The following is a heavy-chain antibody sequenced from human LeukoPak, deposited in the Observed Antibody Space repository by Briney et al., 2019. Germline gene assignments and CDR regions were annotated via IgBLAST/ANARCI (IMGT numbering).Heavy chain of an antibody. Sequence: GGSLRLSCAASGFTFSSYWMHWVRQAPGKGLVWVSRINSDGSSTSYADSVKGRFTISRDNAKNTLYLQMDSLRAEDTAVYYCARAPIVGVFDPWGQGTLVTVSS. J-gene: IGHJ5*02. V-gene: IGHV3-74*01. CDR1: GFTFSSYW. D-gene: IGHD3-3*01. CDR2: INSDGSST. CDR3: ARAPIVGVFDP.